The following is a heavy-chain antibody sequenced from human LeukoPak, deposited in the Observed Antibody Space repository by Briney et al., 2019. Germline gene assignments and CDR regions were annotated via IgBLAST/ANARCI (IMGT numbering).Heavy chain of an antibody. CDR2: ISSSSSYI. D-gene: IGHD3-22*01. CDR1: GFTFSSYS. CDR3: ARVMGDYDTLDY. V-gene: IGHV3-21*01. J-gene: IGHJ4*02. Sequence: GGSLRLSCAASGFTFSSYSMNWVRQAPGKGLEWVSSISSSSSYIYYADSVKGRFTISRDNAKNSLYLQMNSLRAEDTAVYYCARVMGDYDTLDYWGQGTLVTVSS.